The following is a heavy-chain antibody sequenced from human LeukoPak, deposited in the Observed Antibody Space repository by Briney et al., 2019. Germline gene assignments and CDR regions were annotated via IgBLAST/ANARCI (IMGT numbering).Heavy chain of an antibody. V-gene: IGHV4-34*01. J-gene: IGHJ4*02. CDR3: ARRVFSTMVRGVRFDN. D-gene: IGHD3-10*01. CDR2: IDHSGST. CDR1: GGSFSGYY. Sequence: SETLSLTCAVNGGSFSGYYWSWIRQPPGKGLEWIGEIDHSGSTTYNPSLKSRVTISVDTSKNQFSLKLRSVTAADTAVYYCARRVFSTMVRGVRFDNWGQGALVTVSS.